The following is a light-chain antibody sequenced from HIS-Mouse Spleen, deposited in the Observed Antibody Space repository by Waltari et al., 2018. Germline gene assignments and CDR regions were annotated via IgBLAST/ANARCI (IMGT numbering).Light chain of an antibody. CDR2: EDN. CDR3: QSYDSSNVV. V-gene: IGLV6-57*04. CDR1: SGSIARNY. Sequence: NFMLTQPHSVSESPGKTVTISCTRSSGSIARNYVQWCQQRPGSAPTTVIYEDNQRPSGVPDRFSGSIDSSSNSASLTISGLKTEDEADYYCQSYDSSNVVFGGGTKLTVL. J-gene: IGLJ2*01.